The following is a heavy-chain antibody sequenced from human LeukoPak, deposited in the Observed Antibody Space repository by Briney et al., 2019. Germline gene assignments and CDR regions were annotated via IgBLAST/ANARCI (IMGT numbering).Heavy chain of an antibody. CDR1: GYTFTGYY. V-gene: IGHV1-2*06. D-gene: IGHD3-22*01. Sequence: ASVKVSCKASGYTFTGYYMHWVRQAPGQGLEWMGRINPNSGGTNYTRKFQGRVTMTRDTSISTAYMELSRLRSDDTAVYYCARGAGYYYDSSGRDAFDIWGQGTMVTVSS. CDR3: ARGAGYYYDSSGRDAFDI. CDR2: INPNSGGT. J-gene: IGHJ3*02.